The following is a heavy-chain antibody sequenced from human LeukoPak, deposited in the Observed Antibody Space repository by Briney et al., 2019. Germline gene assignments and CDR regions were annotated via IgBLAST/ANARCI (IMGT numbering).Heavy chain of an antibody. CDR3: ARDLRYCSSTSCYQGDGFDP. CDR2: IIPIFGIA. D-gene: IGHD2-2*01. J-gene: IGHJ5*02. V-gene: IGHV1-69*04. Sequence: SVKVSCKASGGTFSSYAISWVRQAPGQGLEWMGRIIPIFGIANYAQKFQGRVTITADKSTSTAYMELSSLRSEDTAAYYCARDLRYCSSTSCYQGDGFDPWGQGTLVTVSS. CDR1: GGTFSSYA.